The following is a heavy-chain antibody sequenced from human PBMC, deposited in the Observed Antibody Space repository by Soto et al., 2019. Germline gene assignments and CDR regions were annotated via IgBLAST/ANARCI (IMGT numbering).Heavy chain of an antibody. CDR3: VQTTGWPGFDF. D-gene: IGHD6-19*01. CDR2: IYGGGTT. Sequence: EVQLVESGGGLIQPGGSLRLSCAASGFTVSSKYMPWVRQAPGKRLEWVSVIYGGGTTYYADSVKGRFTISRDTSKNTLYLQMNSLRAEDTAVSYCVQTTGWPGFDFWGQGTLVTVSS. CDR1: GFTVSSKY. J-gene: IGHJ4*02. V-gene: IGHV3-53*01.